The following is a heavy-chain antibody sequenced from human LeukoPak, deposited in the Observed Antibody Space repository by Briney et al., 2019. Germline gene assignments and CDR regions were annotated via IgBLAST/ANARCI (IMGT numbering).Heavy chain of an antibody. CDR3: WVGAKDGVPYYFDY. V-gene: IGHV3-7*01. D-gene: IGHD1-26*01. CDR1: GFAFSSYG. J-gene: IGHJ4*02. Sequence: GGTLRLSCAASGFAFSSYGMNWVRQAPGKGLEWVANIKQVGSEKYYVDSVKGRFTISRDNAKNSLYLQMNSLRAEDTAVYYCWVGAKDGVPYYFDYWGQGTLVTVSS. CDR2: IKQVGSEK.